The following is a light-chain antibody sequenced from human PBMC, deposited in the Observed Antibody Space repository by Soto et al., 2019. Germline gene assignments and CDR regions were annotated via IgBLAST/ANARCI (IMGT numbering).Light chain of an antibody. CDR3: QQFGDSPPFT. CDR1: QSISTSY. CDR2: TTS. J-gene: IGKJ2*01. Sequence: EIVLTQSPGTLSLSPGERASLSCRASQSISTSYLAWYQQKPGQAPRLLIYTTSSRAAGIPDRFRGSGSGTDFTLTISRLEPEDFAVYYCQQFGDSPPFTFGQGTTLEIK. V-gene: IGKV3-20*01.